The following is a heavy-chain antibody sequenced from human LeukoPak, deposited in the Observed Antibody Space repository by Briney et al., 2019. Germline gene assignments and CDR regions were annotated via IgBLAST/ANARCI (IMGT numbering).Heavy chain of an antibody. J-gene: IGHJ4*02. CDR1: GFTFSNYW. CDR3: ARPYCSGGDCYLNY. CDR2: INSDGSIT. V-gene: IGHV3-74*03. Sequence: PGRSLRLSCAASGFTFSNYWMHWVRQAPGKGLVWVSRINSDGSITTYADSVKGRFTISRDNAKKTLFLQMNSLRAEDTAVYYCARPYCSGGDCYLNYWGQGTLVTVSS. D-gene: IGHD2-15*01.